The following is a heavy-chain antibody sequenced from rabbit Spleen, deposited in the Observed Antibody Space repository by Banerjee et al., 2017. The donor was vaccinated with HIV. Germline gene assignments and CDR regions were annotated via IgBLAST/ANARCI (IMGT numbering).Heavy chain of an antibody. Sequence: QSLEESGGDLVKAGASLTLTCTASGFSFSSSYYMCWVRQAPGKGLKWIACIDGGSSGSAYYATWAKGRFTVSKTASTTVTLQMTSLTAADTATYFCARDTGSSFSSYGMDLWGPGTLVTVS. CDR3: ARDTGSSFSSYGMDL. J-gene: IGHJ6*01. CDR2: IDGGSSGSA. D-gene: IGHD8-1*01. V-gene: IGHV1S40*01. CDR1: GFSFSSSYY.